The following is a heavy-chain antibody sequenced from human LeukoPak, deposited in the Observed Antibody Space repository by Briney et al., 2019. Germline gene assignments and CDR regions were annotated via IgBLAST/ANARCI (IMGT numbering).Heavy chain of an antibody. J-gene: IGHJ4*02. Sequence: GGSLRLSCAASGFTFSSYSMTWVRQAPGKGLEWVSSISSSSSYIYYADSVKGRFTISRDNAKNSLYLQMNSLRAEDTAVYYCARGVPGGYFDYWGQGTLVTVSS. D-gene: IGHD1-14*01. CDR1: GFTFSSYS. CDR3: ARGVPGGYFDY. V-gene: IGHV3-21*01. CDR2: ISSSSSYI.